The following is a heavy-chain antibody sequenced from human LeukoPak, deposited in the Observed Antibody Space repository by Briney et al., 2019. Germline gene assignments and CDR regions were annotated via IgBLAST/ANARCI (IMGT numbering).Heavy chain of an antibody. CDR1: GYSISSGYY. CDR3: ARHPPYDYVWGSYRSSFDY. D-gene: IGHD3-16*02. V-gene: IGHV4-38-2*01. CDR2: IYHSGST. Sequence: SETLSLTCAVSGYSISSGYYWGRIRPPPGKGLEWIGSIYHSGSTYYNPSLKSRVTISVDTSKNQFSLKLSSVTAADTAVYYCARHPPYDYVWGSYRSSFDYWGQGTLVTVSS. J-gene: IGHJ4*02.